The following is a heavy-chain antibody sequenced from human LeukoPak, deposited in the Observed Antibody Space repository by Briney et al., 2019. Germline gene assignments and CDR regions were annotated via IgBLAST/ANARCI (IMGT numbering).Heavy chain of an antibody. V-gene: IGHV1-18*01. D-gene: IGHD2-15*01. J-gene: IGHJ5*02. CDR2: ISPSNGNT. CDR3: ARVVVGATNCFDP. Sequence: GASVKVSCRASGDTFSNYGISWVRQAPGQGLEWMGWISPSNGNTNYAQSLQGRVTMTTDRSTSTAYMELRSLTSDDTALYYCARVVVGATNCFDPWGRGTLVTVSS. CDR1: GDTFSNYG.